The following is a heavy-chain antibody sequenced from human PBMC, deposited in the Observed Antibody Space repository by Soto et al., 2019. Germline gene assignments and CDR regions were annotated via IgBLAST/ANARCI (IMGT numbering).Heavy chain of an antibody. V-gene: IGHV4-34*01. CDR3: ARRIVATETFAS. J-gene: IGHJ4*02. CDR1: GGSFSGYY. Sequence: SETLSLTCAVYGGSFSGYYWRWIRQPPGKGRERIGEINHSGSTNYNPSLKSRGTISVDTSKNQFSLKLSSVTAADTVVYYCARRIVATETFASWGQGTLVTVSS. CDR2: INHSGST. D-gene: IGHD5-12*01.